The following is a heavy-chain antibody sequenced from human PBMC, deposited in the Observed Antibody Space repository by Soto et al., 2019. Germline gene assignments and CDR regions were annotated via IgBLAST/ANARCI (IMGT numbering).Heavy chain of an antibody. Sequence: SVKVSCKASGGTFSSYAISWVRQAPGQGLEWMGGIIPIFGTANYAQKFQGRVTITADESTSTAYMELSTLRSEDTAVYYCATRGVIPYYYYGMDVWGQGTTVTVSS. V-gene: IGHV1-69*13. CDR3: ATRGVIPYYYYGMDV. CDR2: IIPIFGTA. J-gene: IGHJ6*02. CDR1: GGTFSSYA. D-gene: IGHD3-10*01.